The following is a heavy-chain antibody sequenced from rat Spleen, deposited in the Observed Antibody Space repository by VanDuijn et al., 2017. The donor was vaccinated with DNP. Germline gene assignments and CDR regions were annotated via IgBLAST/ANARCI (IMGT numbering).Heavy chain of an antibody. Sequence: QVQLKESGPGLVQPSQTLSLACTVSGFSLTSFHVHWVRQSSGRGLEWMGVIWTGGSTEYNSALKSRLSIRKDTSKSQVFLKMNSLQTEDTATYYCARSPESSYIYFPWAYWGQGTLVTVSS. D-gene: IGHD1-2*01. CDR1: GFSLTSFH. V-gene: IGHV2-30*01. J-gene: IGHJ3*01. CDR2: IWTGGST. CDR3: ARSPESSYIYFPWAY.